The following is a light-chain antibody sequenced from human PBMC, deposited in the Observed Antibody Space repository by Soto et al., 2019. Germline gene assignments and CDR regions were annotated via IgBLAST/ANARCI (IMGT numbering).Light chain of an antibody. CDR1: QSVTSSY. J-gene: IGKJ5*01. V-gene: IGKV3-20*01. Sequence: ESVLTQSPGTLSLSPGERATLSCRASQSVTSSYLAWYQQKPGQAPRLLFYGASSRATVIPDRFSASGSGTDFTLTISGLEPEDFAVYYCQQYGSSLITFGQGTRLEIK. CDR2: GAS. CDR3: QQYGSSLIT.